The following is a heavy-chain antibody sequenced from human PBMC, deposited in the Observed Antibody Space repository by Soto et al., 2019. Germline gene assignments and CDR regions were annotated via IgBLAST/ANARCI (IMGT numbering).Heavy chain of an antibody. CDR2: INPNSGGT. J-gene: IGHJ4*02. D-gene: IGHD6-19*01. CDR1: GYTFTGYY. CDR3: ARASLTVAGSLDY. V-gene: IGHV1-2*02. Sequence: ASVKVSCKASGYTFTGYYMHWVRQAPGQGLEWMGWINPNSGGTNDAQKLQGRVTMTRDTSISTAYMELSRLRSDDTAVYYCARASLTVAGSLDYWSQGTLVTVS.